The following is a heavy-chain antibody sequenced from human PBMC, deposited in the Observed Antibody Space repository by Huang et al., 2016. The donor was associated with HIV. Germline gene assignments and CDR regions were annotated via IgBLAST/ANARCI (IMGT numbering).Heavy chain of an antibody. CDR3: AKLGYDYVWGRDYYGMDV. CDR1: GFTFSSYG. Sequence: QVQLVESGGGVVQPGRSLRLSFAASGFTFSSYGMHWVRQAPGKGLEWVAVISKDGSNKYYADAVKGRFTISRDNSKNTLYLQMNSLRAEDTAVYYCAKLGYDYVWGRDYYGMDVWGQGTTVTVSS. CDR2: ISKDGSNK. V-gene: IGHV3-30*18. J-gene: IGHJ6*02. D-gene: IGHD3-16*01.